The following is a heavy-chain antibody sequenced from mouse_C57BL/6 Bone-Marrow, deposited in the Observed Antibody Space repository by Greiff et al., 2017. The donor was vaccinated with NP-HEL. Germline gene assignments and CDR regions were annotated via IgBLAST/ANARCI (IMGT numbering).Heavy chain of an antibody. D-gene: IGHD2-4*01. CDR1: GFTFSDAW. CDR2: IRNKANNHAT. J-gene: IGHJ3*01. V-gene: IGHV6-6*01. Sequence: EVKVEESGGGLVQPGGSMKLSCAASGFTFSDAWMDWVRQSPEKGLEWVAEIRNKANNHATYYAESVKGRFTISRDDSKSSVYLQMNSLRAEDTGIYYCTRLGIYYDYGWCAYWGQGTLVTVSA. CDR3: TRLGIYYDYGWCAY.